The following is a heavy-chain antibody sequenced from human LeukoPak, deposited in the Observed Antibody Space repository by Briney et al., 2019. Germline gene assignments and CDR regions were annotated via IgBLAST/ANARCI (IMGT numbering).Heavy chain of an antibody. CDR2: IYYSGST. CDR3: AGSSYDYGTPY. Sequence: SETLSLTCTVPGGSISSYYWSWLRQPPGKGLEWIGYIYYSGSTNYNPSLKSRVTISVDTSKNQFSLKLSSVTAADTAVYYCAGSSYDYGTPYWGQGTLVTVSS. J-gene: IGHJ4*02. V-gene: IGHV4-59*01. CDR1: GGSISSYY. D-gene: IGHD3-10*01.